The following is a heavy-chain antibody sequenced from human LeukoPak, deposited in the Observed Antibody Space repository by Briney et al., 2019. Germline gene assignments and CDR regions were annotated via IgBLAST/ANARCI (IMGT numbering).Heavy chain of an antibody. V-gene: IGHV3-23*01. D-gene: IGHD2-2*01. CDR3: AKDVSVVPAASPAYYGMDV. Sequence: GGSLRLSCAASGSTFSSYAMSWVRQAPGKGLEWVSAISGSGGSTYYADSVKGRFTISRDNSRNTLYLQMNSLRAEDTAVYYCAKDVSVVPAASPAYYGMDVWGQGTTVTVSS. CDR1: GSTFSSYA. J-gene: IGHJ6*02. CDR2: ISGSGGST.